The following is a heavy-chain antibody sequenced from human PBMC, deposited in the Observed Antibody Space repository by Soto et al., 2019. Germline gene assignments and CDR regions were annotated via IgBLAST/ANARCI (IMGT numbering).Heavy chain of an antibody. D-gene: IGHD1-1*01. CDR1: GHTLTELS. J-gene: IGHJ4*02. Sequence: QVQLVQSGAEVKKPGASVKVSCKVSGHTLTELSMHWLRLAPGKGLEWMGGFDPEDGETISAQKFQGRVTMTEDTSTDSTYLELSSLRSEDTAGYYCAAGGTRWLHSPFDYWGQGTLVTISS. CDR3: AAGGTRWLHSPFDY. V-gene: IGHV1-24*01. CDR2: FDPEDGET.